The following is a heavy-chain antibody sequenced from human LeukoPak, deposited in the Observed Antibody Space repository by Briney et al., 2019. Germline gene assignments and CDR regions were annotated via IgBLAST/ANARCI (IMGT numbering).Heavy chain of an antibody. CDR3: ATLNGPLFEY. V-gene: IGHV3-7*01. CDR1: GVTFSNYW. J-gene: IGHJ4*02. Sequence: TGGSLRLSCAASGVTFSNYWMSWVRQAPGKGLEWVASIHQHGNEKYFVDSVRGRFTISRDNAKNSLYLQMSSLRAEDTAVYYCATLNGPLFEYWGQGTLVTVSS. D-gene: IGHD2-8*01. CDR2: IHQHGNEK.